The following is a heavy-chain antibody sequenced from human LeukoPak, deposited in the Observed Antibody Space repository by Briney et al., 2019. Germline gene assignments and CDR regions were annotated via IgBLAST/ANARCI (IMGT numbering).Heavy chain of an antibody. V-gene: IGHV3-23*01. D-gene: IGHD2-2*01. CDR3: AKTYCSSPSCFSPDY. J-gene: IGHJ4*02. CDR2: IRGSGGTT. Sequence: GGSLRLSCVASGFTFSSYSMNWVRQAPGKGLEWVSLIRGSGGTTYYADSVKGRFTISRDNSKNTLYLQMNSLRAEDTAVYYCAKTYCSSPSCFSPDYWGQGTLVTASS. CDR1: GFTFSSYS.